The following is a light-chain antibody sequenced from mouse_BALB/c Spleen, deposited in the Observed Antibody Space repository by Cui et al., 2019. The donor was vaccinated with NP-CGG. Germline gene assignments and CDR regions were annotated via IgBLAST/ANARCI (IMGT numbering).Light chain of an antibody. CDR2: GTN. CDR1: TGAVTTSNY. Sequence: QAVVTQASALTTSPGETVPLPCRSSTGAVTTSNYANWVQEKPDHLFTGLIGGTNNRAPGVPARFSGSLIGDKAALTITGAQTEDEAIYFCVLWYSNHWVFGGGTKLTVL. V-gene: IGLV1*01. J-gene: IGLJ1*01. CDR3: VLWYSNHWV.